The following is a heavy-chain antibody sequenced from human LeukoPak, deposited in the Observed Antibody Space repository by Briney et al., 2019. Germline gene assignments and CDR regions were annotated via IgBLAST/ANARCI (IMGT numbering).Heavy chain of an antibody. CDR2: ISNDGSNK. D-gene: IGHD3-22*01. V-gene: IGHV3-30*18. CDR3: AKGAHYYESSGPTDY. J-gene: IGHJ4*02. Sequence: PGGSLRLSCAASGFTFSYYGMHWVRQAPGKGLEWVAVISNDGSNKYYADSVKGRFTISRDNSRNTLYLQMNSLRDEDTAVYYCAKGAHYYESSGPTDYWGQGTLVTVSS. CDR1: GFTFSYYG.